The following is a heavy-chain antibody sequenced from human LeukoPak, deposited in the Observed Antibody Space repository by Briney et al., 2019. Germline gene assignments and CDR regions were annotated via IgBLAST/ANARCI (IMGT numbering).Heavy chain of an antibody. V-gene: IGHV1-2*04. CDR1: GYAFTGYY. CDR2: INPNSGGT. D-gene: IGHD2-2*01. J-gene: IGHJ6*02. CDR3: ARENVVVPAAMSSDLTYYYYYGMDV. Sequence: ASVKVSCKASGYAFTGYYIHWVRQAPGQGLEWMGRINPNSGGTNYAQKFQGWVTMTRDTSISTAYMELSRLRSDDTAVYYCARENVVVPAAMSSDLTYYYYYGMDVWGQGTTVTVSS.